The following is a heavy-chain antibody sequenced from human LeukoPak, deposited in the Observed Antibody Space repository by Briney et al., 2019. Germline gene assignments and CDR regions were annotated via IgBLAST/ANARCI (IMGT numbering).Heavy chain of an antibody. V-gene: IGHV1-2*02. D-gene: IGHD3-22*01. CDR1: GYTFTGYY. J-gene: IGHJ6*03. CDR3: ARGLVGGYDPNYYYYMDV. CDR2: INPNSGGT. Sequence: GASVKVSCKASGYTFTGYYMHWVRQAPGQGLEWMGWINPNSGGTNYAQKFQGRVTMTRDTSISTAYMELSRLRSDDTAVYYCARGLVGGYDPNYYYYMDVWGKGTTVTVSS.